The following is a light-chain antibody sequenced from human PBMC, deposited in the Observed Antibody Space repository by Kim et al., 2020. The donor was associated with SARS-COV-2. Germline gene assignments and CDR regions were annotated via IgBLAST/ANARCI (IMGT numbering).Light chain of an antibody. CDR2: KAS. Sequence: SPSVGDWVTITGRASQSISIWLAWYQQKPGKAPKLLIYKASSLESGVPSRFSGSGSGTEFTLTISSLQPDDLATYYCQQYNSYRTFGQGTKVDIK. J-gene: IGKJ1*01. CDR1: QSISIW. V-gene: IGKV1-5*03. CDR3: QQYNSYRT.